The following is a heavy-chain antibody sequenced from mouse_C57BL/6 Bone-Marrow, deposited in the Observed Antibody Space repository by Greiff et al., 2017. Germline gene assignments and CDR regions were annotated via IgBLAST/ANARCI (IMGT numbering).Heavy chain of an antibody. J-gene: IGHJ2*01. CDR3: ARFPSNFFDY. V-gene: IGHV1-64*01. CDR1: GYTFTSYW. Sequence: QVQLQQPGAELVKPGASVKLSCKASGYTFTSYWMHWVKQRPGQGLEWIGMIHPNSGSTNYNEKFKSKATLTVDKSSSTAYLQLSSLTSEDSAVYYCARFPSNFFDYWGQGTTLTVSS. CDR2: IHPNSGST.